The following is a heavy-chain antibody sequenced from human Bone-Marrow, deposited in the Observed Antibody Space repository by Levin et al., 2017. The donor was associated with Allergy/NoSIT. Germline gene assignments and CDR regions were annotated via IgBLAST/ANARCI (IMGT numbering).Heavy chain of an antibody. J-gene: IGHJ4*02. Sequence: LRLSCSVSGGSISSGFYYWNWIRHHPGKGLEWIGYIDYSGSTYYNYNPSLKSRVTISRDTSERQFSLKLYSVTAADTAVYYCARSGHASGSSIRGNYFDYWGQGTLVTVSS. V-gene: IGHV4-31*03. CDR1: GGSISSGFYY. CDR2: IDYSGST. CDR3: ARSGHASGSSIRGNYFDY. D-gene: IGHD3-10*01.